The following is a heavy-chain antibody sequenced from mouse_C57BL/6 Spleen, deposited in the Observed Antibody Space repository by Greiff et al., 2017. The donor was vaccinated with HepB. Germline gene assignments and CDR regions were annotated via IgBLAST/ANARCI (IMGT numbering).Heavy chain of an antibody. V-gene: IGHV1-80*01. J-gene: IGHJ3*01. CDR3: ARRGNYGSGVAY. CDR2: IYPGDGDT. D-gene: IGHD2-1*01. Sequence: QVHVKQSGAELVKPGASVKISCKASGYAFSSYWMNWVKQRPGKGLEWIGQIYPGDGDTNYNGKFKGKATLTADKSSSTAYMQLSSLTSEDSAVYFCARRGNYGSGVAYWGQGTLVTVSA. CDR1: GYAFSSYW.